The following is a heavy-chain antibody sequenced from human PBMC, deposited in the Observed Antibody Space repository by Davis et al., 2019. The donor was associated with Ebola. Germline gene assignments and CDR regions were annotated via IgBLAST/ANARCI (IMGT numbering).Heavy chain of an antibody. Sequence: GESLKTSCAASGFTFSSYAMSWVRQAPGKGLEWVSAISGSGGSTYYADSVKGRFTISRDNSKNTLYLQMNSLRAEDTDGYDCANTAAAPRPWGQGTLVTVSS. D-gene: IGHD6-13*01. CDR2: ISGSGGST. CDR3: ANTAAAPRP. J-gene: IGHJ5*02. CDR1: GFTFSSYA. V-gene: IGHV3-23*01.